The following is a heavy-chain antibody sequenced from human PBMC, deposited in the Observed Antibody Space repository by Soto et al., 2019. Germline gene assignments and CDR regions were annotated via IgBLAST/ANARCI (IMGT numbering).Heavy chain of an antibody. J-gene: IGHJ6*02. Sequence: SETLSLTCTVSGVSISTYDWSWIRQPPGKGLEWIGYIYYSGSTSYNPSLKSRVTISVDTSKNQFSLKLRSVTAADTAGYYCASALRSGWDQGYGMDVWGQGTTVTVSS. CDR1: GVSISTYD. CDR3: ASALRSGWDQGYGMDV. CDR2: IYYSGST. V-gene: IGHV4-59*01. D-gene: IGHD6-19*01.